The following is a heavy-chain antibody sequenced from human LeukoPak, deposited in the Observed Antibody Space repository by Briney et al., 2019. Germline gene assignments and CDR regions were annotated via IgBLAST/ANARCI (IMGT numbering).Heavy chain of an antibody. CDR3: GRRRQQLIDY. V-gene: IGHV3-30-3*01. CDR2: ISSDGSLK. D-gene: IGHD6-13*01. CDR1: GFTFSNYA. Sequence: GGSLRLSCAAPGFTFSNYAMHWVRRAPGKGLEWVAVISSDGSLKYYEDSVKGRFTISRDNSKNTLYLQLSRLRGEDTAVYFCGRRRQQLIDYWGQGALVTVAS. J-gene: IGHJ4*02.